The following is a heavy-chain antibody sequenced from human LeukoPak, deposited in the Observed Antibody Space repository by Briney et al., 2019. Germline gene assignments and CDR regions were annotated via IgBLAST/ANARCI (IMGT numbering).Heavy chain of an antibody. CDR2: IYPGDYET. D-gene: IGHD2-21*02. CDR3: AIPPGYCGNDCSFDH. V-gene: IGHV5-51*01. Sequence: ESLKISCEGSGYSFSNYWIGWVRQMPGKGLEWVGIIYPGDYETRYSPSFQGLVTISVDKSISTAYLQWSSLKASDTAMYYCAIPPGYCGNDCSFDHWGQGTLVTVSS. CDR1: GYSFSNYW. J-gene: IGHJ4*02.